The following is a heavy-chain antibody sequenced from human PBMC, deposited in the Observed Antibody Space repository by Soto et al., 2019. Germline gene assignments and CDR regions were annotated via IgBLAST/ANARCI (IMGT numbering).Heavy chain of an antibody. V-gene: IGHV3-23*01. CDR2: ISGSGGST. J-gene: IGHJ6*02. D-gene: IGHD2-2*01. CDR3: AKDPYRRTSWPPYGMDV. Sequence: LRLSCAASGFTFSSYAMSWVRQAPGKGLEWVSAISGSGGSTYYADSVKGRFTISRDNSKNTLYLQMNSLRAEDTAVYYCAKDPYRRTSWPPYGMDVWGQGTKVTVSS. CDR1: GFTFSSYA.